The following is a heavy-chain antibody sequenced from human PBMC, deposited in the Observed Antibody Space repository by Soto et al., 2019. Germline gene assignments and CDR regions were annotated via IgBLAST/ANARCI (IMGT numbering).Heavy chain of an antibody. D-gene: IGHD2-21*01. V-gene: IGHV1-69*13. CDR2: IIPIFGAT. J-gene: IGHJ6*02. CDR3: AIAHSHHHYDMDV. Sequence: SVKVSCKASGGTFNDYAFSWVRQAPGQGLEWMGGIIPIFGATNYAQLFQGRLTITADESTRTLYMELGSLRSDETAVYYCAIAHSHHHYDMDVWGQGTTVTVSS. CDR1: GGTFNDYA.